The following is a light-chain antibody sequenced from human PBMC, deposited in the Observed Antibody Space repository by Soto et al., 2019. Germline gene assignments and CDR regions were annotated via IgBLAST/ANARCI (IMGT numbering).Light chain of an antibody. V-gene: IGKV3-20*01. CDR1: QSVSSSY. Sequence: ETVLTQSPGTLSLSPGERATLSCRASQSVSSSYLAWYQQKPGQAPRLLIYDASSRATGIPDRFSGSGSGSDFTLTISRLEPEDFAVYYCHHYVRSPPSWTFGQGTKVEIK. J-gene: IGKJ1*01. CDR2: DAS. CDR3: HHYVRSPPSWT.